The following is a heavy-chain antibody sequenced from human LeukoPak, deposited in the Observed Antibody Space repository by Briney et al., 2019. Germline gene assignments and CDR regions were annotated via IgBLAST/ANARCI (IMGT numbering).Heavy chain of an antibody. V-gene: IGHV4-34*01. CDR2: INHSGST. Sequence: PSETLSLTCAVYGGSFSGHYWSWIRQPPGKGLEWIGEINHSGSTNYNPSLKSRVTISVDTSKNQFSLKLSSVTAADTAVYYCARGFYSNYYYGMDVWGQGTTVTVSS. D-gene: IGHD4-11*01. CDR3: ARGFYSNYYYGMDV. CDR1: GGSFSGHY. J-gene: IGHJ6*02.